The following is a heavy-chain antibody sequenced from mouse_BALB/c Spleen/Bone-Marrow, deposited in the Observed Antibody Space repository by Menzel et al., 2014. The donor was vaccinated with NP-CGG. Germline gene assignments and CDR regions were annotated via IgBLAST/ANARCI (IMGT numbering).Heavy chain of an antibody. V-gene: IGHV7-3*02. CDR3: ARDENVGIYWYFDV. CDR1: GFTFTDYY. J-gene: IGHJ1*01. Sequence: EVQLVESGGGLVQPGGSLRLSCETSGFTFTDYYMSWVRQPPGKALEWLGFIRSKAKGYTTDYSASVKGRFTISRDNSQSISYLQMNTLRAEDSATYYCARDENVGIYWYFDVWGAGTTVTVSS. CDR2: IRSKAKGYTT.